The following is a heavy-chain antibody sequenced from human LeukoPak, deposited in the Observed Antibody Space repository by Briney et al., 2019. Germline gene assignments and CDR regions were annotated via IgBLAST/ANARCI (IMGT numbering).Heavy chain of an antibody. CDR3: ARDSNYYGSGSYLSVFDI. J-gene: IGHJ3*02. Sequence: SETLSLTCAVYGGSFSGYYWSWIRQPPGKGLEWIGEINHSGSTNYNPSLKSRVTISVDTSKNQFSLKLSSVTAADTAVYYCARDSNYYGSGSYLSVFDIWGQGTMVTVSS. CDR2: INHSGST. V-gene: IGHV4-34*01. D-gene: IGHD3-10*01. CDR1: GGSFSGYY.